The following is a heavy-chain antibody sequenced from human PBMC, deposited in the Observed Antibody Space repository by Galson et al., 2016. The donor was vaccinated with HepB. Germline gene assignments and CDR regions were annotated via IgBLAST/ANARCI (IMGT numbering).Heavy chain of an antibody. CDR3: VRGKSSSWYAYKRSYYYSMEV. V-gene: IGHV3-48*03. Sequence: SLRLSCAVSGFDFSRHEMNWVRQAPGKGLEWVAHISYSGAMSYAASVKGRFSISRDNARDSLFLELSRLRVDDTGFYYCVRGKSSSWYAYKRSYYYSMEVWGRGTSVIVSS. CDR1: GFDFSRHE. CDR2: ISYSGAM. J-gene: IGHJ6*02. D-gene: IGHD6-13*01.